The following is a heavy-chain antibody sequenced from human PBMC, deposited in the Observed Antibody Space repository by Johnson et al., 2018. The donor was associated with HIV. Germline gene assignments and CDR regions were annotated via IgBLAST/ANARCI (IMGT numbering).Heavy chain of an antibody. D-gene: IGHD6-6*01. CDR2: ITSSCSTI. CDR1: GFTFSDYC. J-gene: IGHJ3*02. CDR3: ARERPAYSSSSSHAFDI. V-gene: IGHV3-11*04. Sequence: QVQLVESGGGVVQPGGSLRLSCAASGFTFSDYCMSWIRQAPVTGLEGVSYITSSCSTIYYADSVKGRFTLSRDNSKNSLYLQMNTLRAEDTAVYYCARERPAYSSSSSHAFDIWGQGTMVTVSS.